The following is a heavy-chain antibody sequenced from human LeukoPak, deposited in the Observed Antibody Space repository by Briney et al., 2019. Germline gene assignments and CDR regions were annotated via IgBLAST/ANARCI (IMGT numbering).Heavy chain of an antibody. CDR1: GGSFSGYY. V-gene: IGHV4-34*01. Sequence: SKTLSLTCAVFGGSFSGYYLTWIRQSPGKGLEWVGEIHPTEGGHYNPSLESRVTMSVDTSKTQFSLRMNSVTAADTAVYFCARGTDAYKIGNIWGQGSLVTVSS. D-gene: IGHD5-24*01. CDR3: ARGTDAYKIGNI. CDR2: IHPTEGG. J-gene: IGHJ4*02.